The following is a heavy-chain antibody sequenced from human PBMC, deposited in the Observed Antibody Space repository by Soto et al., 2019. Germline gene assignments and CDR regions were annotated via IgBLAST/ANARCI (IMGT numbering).Heavy chain of an antibody. D-gene: IGHD6-13*01. CDR2: ISGTSVYT. Sequence: QVQLVESGGGLVKPGGSLRLSCAASGFTLTDYYMSWFRQAPGKGLEWVAYISGTSVYTNSADSVKGRFTISRDNAKNSLFLQMNSLRADDTGVYYCARDRSWINYGIDVWGQGTTVTVSS. CDR3: ARDRSWINYGIDV. J-gene: IGHJ6*02. V-gene: IGHV3-11*06. CDR1: GFTLTDYY.